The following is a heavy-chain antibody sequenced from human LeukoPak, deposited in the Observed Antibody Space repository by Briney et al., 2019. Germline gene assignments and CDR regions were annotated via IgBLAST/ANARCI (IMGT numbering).Heavy chain of an antibody. Sequence: ASVKVSCKASGYTFTSYDINWVRQATGQGLEWMGWMNPNSGNTGYAQKFQGRVTMTRNTSISTAYMELSSLRSEDTAVYYCARGWFMITFGGDEYYCDYWGQGTLVTVSS. CDR2: MNPNSGNT. V-gene: IGHV1-8*01. CDR1: GYTFTSYD. CDR3: ARGWFMITFGGDEYYCDY. D-gene: IGHD3-16*01. J-gene: IGHJ4*02.